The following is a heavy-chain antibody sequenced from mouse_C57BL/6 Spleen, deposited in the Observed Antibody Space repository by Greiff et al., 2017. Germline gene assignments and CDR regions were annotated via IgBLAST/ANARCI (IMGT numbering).Heavy chain of an antibody. CDR1: GYTFTSYW. CDR2: IYPGSGST. Sequence: QVQLQQPGAELVKPGASVKMSCKASGYTFTSYWITWVKQRPGQGLEWIGDIYPGSGSTNYNEKFKSKATLTVDTSSSTAYMKLSSLTSEDSAVYYCARNGYDVAWFAYWGQGTLVTVSA. CDR3: ARNGYDVAWFAY. J-gene: IGHJ3*01. V-gene: IGHV1-55*01. D-gene: IGHD2-2*01.